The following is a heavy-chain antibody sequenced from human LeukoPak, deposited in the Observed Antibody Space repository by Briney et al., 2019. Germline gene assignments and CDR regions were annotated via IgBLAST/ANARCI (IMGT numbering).Heavy chain of an antibody. J-gene: IGHJ4*02. CDR2: ISISSSYI. V-gene: IGHV3-21*01. D-gene: IGHD3-22*01. CDR1: GFTFSSYS. CDR3: ARGPQKNGHSSGYPGYFDY. Sequence: PGGSLRLSCAASGFTFSSYSMNWVRQAPGKGLEWVSSISISSSYIYYADSVKGRFTISRDNAKNSLYLQMNSLRAEDTAVYYCARGPQKNGHSSGYPGYFDYWGQGTLVTVSS.